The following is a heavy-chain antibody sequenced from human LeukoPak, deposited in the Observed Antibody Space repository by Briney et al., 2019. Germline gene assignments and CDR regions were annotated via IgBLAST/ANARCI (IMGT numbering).Heavy chain of an antibody. D-gene: IGHD6-19*01. CDR3: ARDLRYSSGWWFDY. CDR1: GGSISDYY. J-gene: IGHJ4*02. Sequence: PSETLSLTCTVSGGSISDYYWGWIRQPPGKGLEWIGSIYHSGSTYYNPSLKSRVTISVDTSKNQFSLKLSSVPAADTAVYYFARDLRYSSGWWFDYWGQGTLVTVSS. CDR2: IYHSGST. V-gene: IGHV4-38-2*02.